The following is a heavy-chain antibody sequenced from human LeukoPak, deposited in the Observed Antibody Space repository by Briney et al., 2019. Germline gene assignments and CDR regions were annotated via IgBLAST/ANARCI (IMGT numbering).Heavy chain of an antibody. Sequence: GGSLRLSCAASGFTFSSYAMSWVRQAPGKGLEWVSAISGSGGSTYYADSVKGRFTISRDNAKNSLYLQMNSLRAEDTAVYYCARGSSGYKIGYWGQGTLVTVSS. D-gene: IGHD5-12*01. J-gene: IGHJ4*02. CDR3: ARGSSGYKIGY. V-gene: IGHV3-23*01. CDR1: GFTFSSYA. CDR2: ISGSGGST.